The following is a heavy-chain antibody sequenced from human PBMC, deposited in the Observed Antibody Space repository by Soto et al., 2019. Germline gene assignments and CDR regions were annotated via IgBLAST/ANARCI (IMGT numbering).Heavy chain of an antibody. CDR1: GFTFSSYG. D-gene: IGHD6-13*01. Sequence: QVQLVESGGGVVQPGRSLRLSCAASGFTFSSYGMHWVRQAPGKGLEWVAVIWYDGSNKYYADSVKGRFTISRDNSRNTLYLQMTSLRAEDTAVYYCASTFRYSSSWYYFDYWGQGTLVTVSS. CDR2: IWYDGSNK. V-gene: IGHV3-33*01. CDR3: ASTFRYSSSWYYFDY. J-gene: IGHJ4*02.